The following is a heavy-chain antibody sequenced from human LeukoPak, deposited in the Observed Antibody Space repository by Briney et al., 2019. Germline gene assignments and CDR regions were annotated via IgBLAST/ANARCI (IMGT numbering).Heavy chain of an antibody. CDR1: GGSISSYY. J-gene: IGHJ4*02. Sequence: SETLSLTCTVSGGSISSYYWSWIRQPPGKGLEWIGYIYYSGSTIYNPSLKSRVTISVDTSKNQFSLKLSSVTAADTAVYYCARTNEYSSSFDYWGQGTLVTVSS. CDR2: IYYSGST. CDR3: ARTNEYSSSFDY. V-gene: IGHV4-59*01. D-gene: IGHD6-6*01.